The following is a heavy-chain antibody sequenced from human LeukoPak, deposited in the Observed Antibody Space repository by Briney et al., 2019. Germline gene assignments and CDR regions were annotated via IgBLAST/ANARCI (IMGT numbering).Heavy chain of an antibody. V-gene: IGHV3-23*01. J-gene: IGHJ5*02. CDR3: AKGRRFGGLAKSHFDP. Sequence: GGSLRLSCAASGFTFSSYGMSWVRQAPGKGLEWVSAISGSGGSTYYADSVKGRFTISRDNSKNTLYLQMNSLRAEDTAVYYCAKGRRFGGLAKSHFDPWGQGTLVTVSS. CDR2: ISGSGGST. CDR1: GFTFSSYG. D-gene: IGHD3-10*01.